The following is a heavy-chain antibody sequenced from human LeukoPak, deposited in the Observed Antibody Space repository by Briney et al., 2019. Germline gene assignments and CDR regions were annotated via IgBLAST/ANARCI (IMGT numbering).Heavy chain of an antibody. CDR3: AKDEGSSWYPASYYYGMDV. D-gene: IGHD6-13*01. CDR1: GFTFSSYA. J-gene: IGHJ6*02. Sequence: GGSLRLSCAASGFTFSSYAMSWVRQAPGKGLEWVSAISGSGGSTYYADSVKGRFTISRDNSKNTLYLQMNSLRAEDTAVYYCAKDEGSSWYPASYYYGMDVWGQGTTVTVSS. CDR2: ISGSGGST. V-gene: IGHV3-23*01.